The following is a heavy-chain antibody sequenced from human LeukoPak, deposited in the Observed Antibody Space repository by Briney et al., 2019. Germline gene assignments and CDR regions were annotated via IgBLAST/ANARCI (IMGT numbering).Heavy chain of an antibody. CDR3: ARGRGVVPAAFNWFDP. Sequence: GRSLILSCAASGFTFSSYGMHWVRQAPGKGLEWVAVIWYDGSNKYYADSVKGRFTISRDNSKNTLYLQMNSLRAEDTAVYYCARGRGVVPAAFNWFDPWGQGTLVTVSS. V-gene: IGHV3-33*01. D-gene: IGHD2-2*01. CDR2: IWYDGSNK. CDR1: GFTFSSYG. J-gene: IGHJ5*02.